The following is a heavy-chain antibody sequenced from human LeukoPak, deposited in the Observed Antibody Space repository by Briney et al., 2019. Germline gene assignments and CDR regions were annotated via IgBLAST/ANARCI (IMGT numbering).Heavy chain of an antibody. Sequence: ASVKVSCKASGYTFTGYYMHWVRQAPGQGLEWMGRINPNSGGTNYAQKFQGRVTITADESTSTAYMELSSLRSEDTAVYYCANRRRASRGYGMDVWGQGITVTVSS. CDR2: INPNSGGT. V-gene: IGHV1-2*06. D-gene: IGHD1-1*01. CDR3: ANRRRASRGYGMDV. CDR1: GYTFTGYY. J-gene: IGHJ6*02.